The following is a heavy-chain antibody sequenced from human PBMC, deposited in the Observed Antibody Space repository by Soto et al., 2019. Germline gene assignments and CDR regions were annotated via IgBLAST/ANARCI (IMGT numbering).Heavy chain of an antibody. CDR2: INSDGTT. V-gene: IGHV3-23*01. J-gene: IGHJ5*01. CDR3: ASRPRGSVAGTLDS. D-gene: IGHD6-19*01. Sequence: PVGSLRLSCAASGFTFSNYAMSWVRQAPGKGLEWVSVINSDGTTYYADSVKGRFSISRDNSKSTVCLQMNSLSVEDTAVYYCASRPRGSVAGTLDSWGQGSLVTVSS. CDR1: GFTFSNYA.